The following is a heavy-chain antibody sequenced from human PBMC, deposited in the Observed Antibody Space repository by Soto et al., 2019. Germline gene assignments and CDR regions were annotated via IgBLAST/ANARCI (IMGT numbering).Heavy chain of an antibody. CDR3: ARDGTTGTTAYYYCYGMDV. J-gene: IGHJ6*02. CDR2: INAGNGNT. Sequence: QVQLVQSGAEVKKPGASVKVSCKASGYTFTSYAMHWVRQAPGQRLEWMGWINAGNGNTKYSQKFQGRVTITRDTTASTAYMELSSLRSEDTAVYYCARDGTTGTTAYYYCYGMDVWGQGTTVTVSS. CDR1: GYTFTSYA. D-gene: IGHD1-1*01. V-gene: IGHV1-3*01.